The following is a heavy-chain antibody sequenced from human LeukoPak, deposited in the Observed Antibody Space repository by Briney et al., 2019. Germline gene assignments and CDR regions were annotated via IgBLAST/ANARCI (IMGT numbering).Heavy chain of an antibody. CDR3: AKIYSAGAYDSSGSYSSFAY. Sequence: GSLRLSCAASGFTFSSFWMDWVRQAPGKGLVWVSRINCDGSSTSYADSVKGRFTISRDNAKNTLYLQMNSLRAEDTAVYYCAKIYSAGAYDSSGSYSSFAYWGQGALVTVSS. CDR1: GFTFSSFW. J-gene: IGHJ4*02. CDR2: INCDGSST. D-gene: IGHD3-22*01. V-gene: IGHV3-74*01.